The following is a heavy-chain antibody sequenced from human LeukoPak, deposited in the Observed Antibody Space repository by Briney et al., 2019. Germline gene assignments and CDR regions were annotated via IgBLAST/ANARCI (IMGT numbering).Heavy chain of an antibody. CDR3: ARDAGLYYDFWSGHPDY. Sequence: ASVKVSCKASGGTFISYTISWVRQAPGQGLEWMGRIIPILGIANYVQKFQGRVTITADKSTSTAYMELSSLRSDDTAVYYCARDAGLYYDFWSGHPDYWGQGTLVTVSS. CDR2: IIPILGIA. J-gene: IGHJ4*02. CDR1: GGTFISYT. V-gene: IGHV1-69*10. D-gene: IGHD3-3*01.